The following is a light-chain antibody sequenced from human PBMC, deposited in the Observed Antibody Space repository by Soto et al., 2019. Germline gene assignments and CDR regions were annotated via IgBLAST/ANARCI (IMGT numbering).Light chain of an antibody. J-gene: IGKJ1*01. CDR1: QSVSSSY. CDR3: QQYGNSPVT. Sequence: EIVLTQSPGTLSLSPGERATLSCRARQSVSSSYLAWYQQKPGQAPRLLIYGASSRATGIPDRFSGSGSGTDFTLTISRLEPEDFAVYYCQQYGNSPVTFGQGTKVEIK. V-gene: IGKV3-20*01. CDR2: GAS.